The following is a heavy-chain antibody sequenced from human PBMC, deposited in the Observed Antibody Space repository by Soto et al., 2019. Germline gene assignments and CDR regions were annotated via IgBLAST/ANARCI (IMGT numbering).Heavy chain of an antibody. J-gene: IGHJ4*02. Sequence: QVQLVQSGAEVKKPGSSVKVSCKASGGTFSSYAISWVRQAPGQGLEWMGGIIPIFGTANYAQKFQGRVTITADESTSTANMELSSRKSEDTAVYYCAGDGGYCSGGSCRGYSDGQTLDYWGQGTLVTVSS. CDR3: AGDGGYCSGGSCRGYSDGQTLDY. CDR2: IIPIFGTA. CDR1: GGTFSSYA. D-gene: IGHD2-15*01. V-gene: IGHV1-69*12.